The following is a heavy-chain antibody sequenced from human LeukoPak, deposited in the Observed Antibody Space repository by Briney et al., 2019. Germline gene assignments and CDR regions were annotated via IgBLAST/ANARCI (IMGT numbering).Heavy chain of an antibody. D-gene: IGHD3-3*01. V-gene: IGHV4-39*01. CDR2: IYYSGST. Sequence: SETLSLTCTVSGGSISSSSYYWGWIRQPPGKGLEWIGSIYYSGSTYYSPSLKSRVTISVDTSKNQFSLKLSSVTAADTAVYYCARLRGLRFLEWLSEFDYWGQGTLVTVSS. J-gene: IGHJ4*02. CDR3: ARLRGLRFLEWLSEFDY. CDR1: GGSISSSSYY.